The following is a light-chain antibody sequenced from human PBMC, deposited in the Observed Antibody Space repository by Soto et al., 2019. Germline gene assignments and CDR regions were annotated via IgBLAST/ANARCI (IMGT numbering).Light chain of an antibody. V-gene: IGKV1-8*01. Sequence: AIRMTQTTSSLSASTGDRVTITCRASQGIRSYLAWYQQKPGKAPKLLIYAASTLQSGVPSRFSGSGSGTDFTLTISCLQSEDFATYYCQQYYSYPLTFGGGTKVDVK. J-gene: IGKJ4*01. CDR3: QQYYSYPLT. CDR1: QGIRSY. CDR2: AAS.